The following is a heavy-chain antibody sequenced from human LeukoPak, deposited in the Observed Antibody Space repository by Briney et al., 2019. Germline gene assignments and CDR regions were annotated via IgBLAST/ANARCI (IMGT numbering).Heavy chain of an antibody. CDR1: GFTFSNYG. V-gene: IGHV3-33*01. CDR2: IWPDGSNE. Sequence: GGSLRLSCAASGFTFSNYGMHWVRQAPGKGLEWVAAIWPDGSNEYYANSVKGRFFISRDNSKNTLYLQMNSLRVDDTAVYYCARELAVWGQGTLVTVSS. J-gene: IGHJ4*02. CDR3: ARELAV.